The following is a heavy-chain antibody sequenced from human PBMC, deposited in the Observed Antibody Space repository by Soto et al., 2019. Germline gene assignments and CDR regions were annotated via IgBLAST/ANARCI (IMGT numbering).Heavy chain of an antibody. Sequence: QVQLQESGPGLVKPSQTLSLTCTVSGGSISSGGYYWSWIRQHPGKGLEWIGYIYYSGSTSYNPSLKRRVTLSVDTSKNQFSLKLSSVTAADTAVYYCARVEGYYENWFDPWGQGTLVTVSS. CDR1: GGSISSGGYY. CDR2: IYYSGST. V-gene: IGHV4-31*03. CDR3: ARVEGYYENWFDP. J-gene: IGHJ5*02. D-gene: IGHD3-22*01.